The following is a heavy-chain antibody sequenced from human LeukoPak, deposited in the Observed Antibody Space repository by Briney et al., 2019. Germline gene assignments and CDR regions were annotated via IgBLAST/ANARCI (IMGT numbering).Heavy chain of an antibody. CDR3: ARHNTAYSIGWFPDY. CDR1: GYSFTSYW. Sequence: GGALQISCKGSGYSFTSYWIGWGRQMPGEGREGRGSIHPGDSHHRYRPSFQGPVPISADNSISTPYLQWSSLNASDTAMYYCARHNTAYSIGWFPDYWGQGTLVTVSS. V-gene: IGHV5-51*01. D-gene: IGHD6-19*01. J-gene: IGHJ4*02. CDR2: IHPGDSHH.